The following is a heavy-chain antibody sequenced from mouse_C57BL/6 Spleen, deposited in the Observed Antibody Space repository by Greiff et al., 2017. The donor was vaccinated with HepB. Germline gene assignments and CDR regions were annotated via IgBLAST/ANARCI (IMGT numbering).Heavy chain of an antibody. Sequence: QVQLKQPGAELVKPGASVKLSCKASGYTFTSYWMHWVKQRPGQGLEWIGMIHPNSGSTNYNEKFKSKATLTVDKSSSTAYMELNSLTSEDSAVYYGARSDGYYAPSWFAYWGQGTLVTVSA. CDR1: GYTFTSYW. V-gene: IGHV1-64*01. CDR3: ARSDGYYAPSWFAY. CDR2: IHPNSGST. J-gene: IGHJ3*01. D-gene: IGHD2-3*01.